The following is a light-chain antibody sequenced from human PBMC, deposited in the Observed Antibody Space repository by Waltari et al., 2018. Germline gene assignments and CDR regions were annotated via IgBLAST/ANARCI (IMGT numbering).Light chain of an antibody. J-gene: IGLJ1*01. CDR3: SSYTTSSAPGV. V-gene: IGLV2-14*01. CDR1: DSDLGTYAF. Sequence: QSALTQPASVSGSPGQSITISCSRTDSDLGTYAFVPWYQQHPVKTPPLIIYEVSNRPSGISNRFSASKSGNTASLTISGLQAEDEADYYCSSYTTSSAPGVFGTGTRVTVL. CDR2: EVS.